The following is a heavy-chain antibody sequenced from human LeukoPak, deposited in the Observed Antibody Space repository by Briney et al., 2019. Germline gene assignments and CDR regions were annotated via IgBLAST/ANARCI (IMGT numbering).Heavy chain of an antibody. CDR3: ATDGYCSGGSCYSYDN. Sequence: GGSLRLSCAASGFTFSNAWVTWVRQAPGKGREWVGRSISITDGGATDYGAPVKGRFSISRDDSKSTLYLQMNSLKTEDTAVYYCATDGYCSGGSCYSYDNWGQGTLVTVSS. J-gene: IGHJ4*02. CDR2: SISITDGGAT. CDR1: GFTFSNAW. V-gene: IGHV3-15*01. D-gene: IGHD2-15*01.